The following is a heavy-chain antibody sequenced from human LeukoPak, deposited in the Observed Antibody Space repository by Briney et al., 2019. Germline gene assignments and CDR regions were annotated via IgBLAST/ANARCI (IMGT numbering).Heavy chain of an antibody. D-gene: IGHD4-17*01. CDR3: ARDTTTTALYGMDV. J-gene: IGHJ6*02. Sequence: SETLSLTCTVSGGSISSYYWSWIRQPPGKGLEWIGYIYYRGSTNYNPSLKSRVTISVDTSKNQFSLKLSSVTAADTAVYYCARDTTTTALYGMDVWGQGTTVTVSS. CDR1: GGSISSYY. CDR2: IYYRGST. V-gene: IGHV4-59*01.